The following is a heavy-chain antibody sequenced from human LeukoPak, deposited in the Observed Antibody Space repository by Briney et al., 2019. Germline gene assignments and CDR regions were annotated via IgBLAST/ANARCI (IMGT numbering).Heavy chain of an antibody. CDR2: IYTSGST. V-gene: IGHV4-61*02. CDR3: ARHPVEDAFDI. Sequence: SQTLSLTCTVSGGSISSGSYYWSWIRQPAGKGLEWIGRIYTSGSTNYNPSLKSRGTISVDTSKNQFSLKLSSVTAAHTAVYYCARHPVEDAFDIWGQGTMVTVSS. CDR1: GGSISSGSYY. J-gene: IGHJ3*02. D-gene: IGHD4-23*01.